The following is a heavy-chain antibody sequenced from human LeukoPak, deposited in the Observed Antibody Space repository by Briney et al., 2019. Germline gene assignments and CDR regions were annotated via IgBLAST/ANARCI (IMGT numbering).Heavy chain of an antibody. D-gene: IGHD3-3*01. CDR3: ARLEPSGVVKD. V-gene: IGHV4-38-2*01. J-gene: IGHJ4*02. CDR1: GYSISSGYH. CDR2: IHHSGST. Sequence: SETLSLTCAVSGYSISSGYHWGWVRQPPGKGLEWIANIHHSGSTSYNPSLKSRVTTSADPSKNRFSLRLSSVTAADTAVYYCARLEPSGVVKDWGQGTLVTVSS.